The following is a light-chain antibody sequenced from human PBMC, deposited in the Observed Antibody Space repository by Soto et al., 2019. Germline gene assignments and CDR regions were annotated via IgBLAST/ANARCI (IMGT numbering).Light chain of an antibody. CDR3: QQYNNWPPWT. CDR2: GAS. J-gene: IGKJ1*01. V-gene: IGKV3-15*01. CDR1: QSVSSN. Sequence: EIVMTQSPATLSVSPGERATLSCRASQSVSSNLAWYQQKPGQAPRLPIYGASTRATGIPARFSGSGSGKEFTLTISSLQSEDFAVYYCQQYNNWPPWTFGQGTKV.